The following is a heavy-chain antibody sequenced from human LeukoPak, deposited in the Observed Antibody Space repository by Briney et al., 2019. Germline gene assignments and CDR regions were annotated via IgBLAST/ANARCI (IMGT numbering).Heavy chain of an antibody. D-gene: IGHD1-26*01. J-gene: IGHJ3*02. CDR3: ARLYRATDAFDI. CDR2: IYHSGST. V-gene: IGHV4-59*08. Sequence: PSETLSLTCTVSGGSINNYYWSWIRQPPGKGLEWIGYIYHSGSTNYNPSLKSRLTISVDTSKDQFSLNLSSVTAADTAVYYCARLYRATDAFDIWGQGTMVTVSS. CDR1: GGSINNYY.